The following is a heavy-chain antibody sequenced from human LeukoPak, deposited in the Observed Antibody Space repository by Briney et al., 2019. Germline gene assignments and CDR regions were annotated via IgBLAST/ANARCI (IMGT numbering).Heavy chain of an antibody. CDR3: ARAASNSRALDY. J-gene: IGHJ4*02. CDR1: GGSFSGYY. Sequence: SETLSLTCAVYGGSFSGYYWSWIRQPPGKGLEWIGEINHSGSTNYNPSLKSRVTISVDTSKNQFSLKLSSVTAADTAVYYCARAASNSRALDYWGQGTLVTVSS. V-gene: IGHV4-34*01. CDR2: INHSGST. D-gene: IGHD1-1*01.